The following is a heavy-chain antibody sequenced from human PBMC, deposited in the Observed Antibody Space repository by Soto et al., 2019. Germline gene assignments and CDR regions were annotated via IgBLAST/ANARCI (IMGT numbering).Heavy chain of an antibody. V-gene: IGHV3-30*18. J-gene: IGHJ4*02. CDR2: ISYDGSNK. CDR3: AKDQEGLRRKEYYFDY. Sequence: GSLRLSCAASGFTFSSYGMHWVRQAPGKGLEWVAVISYDGSNKYYADSVKGRFTISRDNSKNTLYLQMNSLRAEDTAVYYCAKDQEGLRRKEYYFDYWGQGTLVTVSS. CDR1: GFTFSSYG. D-gene: IGHD5-12*01.